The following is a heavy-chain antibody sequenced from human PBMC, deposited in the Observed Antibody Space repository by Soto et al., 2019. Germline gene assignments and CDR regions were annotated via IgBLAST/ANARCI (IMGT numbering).Heavy chain of an antibody. CDR1: GGSISSYY. D-gene: IGHD2-2*01. CDR3: ARQGPASILNTWLDP. J-gene: IGHJ5*02. V-gene: IGHV4-59*01. CDR2: IYYSGST. Sequence: SETLSLTCTVSGGSISSYYWSWIRQPPGKGLEWIGYIYYSGSTNYNPSLKSRATISLDTSKNQFSLKLSSVTAADTAVYYCARQGPASILNTWLDPWGQGTMVTVSS.